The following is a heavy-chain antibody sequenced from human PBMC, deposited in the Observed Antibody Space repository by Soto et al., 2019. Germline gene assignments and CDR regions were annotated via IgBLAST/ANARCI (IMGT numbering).Heavy chain of an antibody. CDR2: ISSSSSTI. CDR1: GFTFSSYS. J-gene: IGHJ6*03. D-gene: IGHD3-9*01. CDR3: ARYYDILTGYYTPLYFYYYYMDV. Sequence: EVQLVESGGGLVQPGGSLRLSCAASGFTFSSYSMNWVRQAPGKGLEWVSYISSSSSTIYYADSVKGRFTISRDNAKNSLYLQLNRRRAEDTAVYYCARYYDILTGYYTPLYFYYYYMDVWGKGTTVTVSS. V-gene: IGHV3-48*01.